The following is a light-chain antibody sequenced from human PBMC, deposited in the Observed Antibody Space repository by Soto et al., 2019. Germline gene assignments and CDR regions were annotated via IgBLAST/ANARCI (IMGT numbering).Light chain of an antibody. V-gene: IGKV1-39*01. CDR1: QSISTY. CDR3: QQSYSTPLT. J-gene: IGKJ4*01. CDR2: AAS. Sequence: DIQMTQSPSSLSASVGDRVTITCRASQSISTYVNWYQQKPGKAPKLLIFAASTLQSGVPSTFSGSGSGTDFTLTISSLQPEDFATYYCQQSYSTPLTFGGGTKVDIK.